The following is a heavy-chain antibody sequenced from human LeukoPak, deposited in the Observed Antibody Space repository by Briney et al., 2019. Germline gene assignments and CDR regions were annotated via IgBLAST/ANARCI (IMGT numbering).Heavy chain of an antibody. V-gene: IGHV4-34*01. Sequence: SETLSLTCAVYGGSFSGYSWSWIRQPPGKGPEWIGEINQRRNTNYNPSLKSRVTISIDTSKNQFSLKLSSVTAADTAVYYCARHGWHAWYFDLWGRGTLVTVSS. J-gene: IGHJ2*01. CDR2: INQRRNT. CDR1: GGSFSGYS. D-gene: IGHD6-19*01. CDR3: ARHGWHAWYFDL.